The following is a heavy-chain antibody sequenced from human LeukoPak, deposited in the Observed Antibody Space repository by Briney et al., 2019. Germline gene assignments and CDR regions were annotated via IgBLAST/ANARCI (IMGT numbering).Heavy chain of an antibody. CDR3: AKALSLAAAGPRYYYYGKDV. CDR2: ISGSGGST. V-gene: IGHV3-23*01. J-gene: IGHJ6*02. CDR1: GFTFSSYA. Sequence: GGSLRLSCAASGFTFSSYAMSWVRQAPGKGLEWVSTISGSGGSTYYADSVKGRFTISRDNSKNTLYLQMNSLRAEDTAVYYCAKALSLAAAGPRYYYYGKDVWGQGTTVTVSS. D-gene: IGHD6-13*01.